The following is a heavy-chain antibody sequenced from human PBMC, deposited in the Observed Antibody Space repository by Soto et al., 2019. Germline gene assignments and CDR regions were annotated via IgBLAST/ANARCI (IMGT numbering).Heavy chain of an antibody. D-gene: IGHD6-6*01. CDR3: ARDRTINIAARPYWFDP. CDR1: GGSISSGDYY. Sequence: QVQLQESGPGLVKPSQTLSLTCTVSGGSISSGDYYWSWIRQPPGKGLEWIGYIYYSGSTYYNPSLKSRVTISADTSKNQFSLKLSSVTAADTAVYYCARDRTINIAARPYWFDPWGQGTLVTVSS. J-gene: IGHJ5*02. CDR2: IYYSGST. V-gene: IGHV4-30-4*01.